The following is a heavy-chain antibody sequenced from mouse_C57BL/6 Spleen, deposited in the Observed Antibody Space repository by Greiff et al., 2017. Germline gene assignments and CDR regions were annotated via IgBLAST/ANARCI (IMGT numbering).Heavy chain of an antibody. D-gene: IGHD3-3*01. Sequence: VQLHQSGAELVKPGASVKMSCKASGYTFTTYPIEWMKQNHGKSLAWIGNFHPYNDDTKYNEKFKGKATLTVEKSSSTVYLELSRLTSGDSAVYYCARGTSLGNYCDYWGQGTTLTVSS. CDR1: GYTFTTYP. V-gene: IGHV1-47*01. J-gene: IGHJ2*01. CDR2: FHPYNDDT. CDR3: ARGTSLGNYCDY.